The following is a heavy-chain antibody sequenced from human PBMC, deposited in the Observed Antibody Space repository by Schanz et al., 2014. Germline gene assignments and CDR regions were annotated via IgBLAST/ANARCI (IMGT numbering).Heavy chain of an antibody. CDR1: GFAFDTYW. V-gene: IGHV3-7*01. J-gene: IGHJ3*02. CDR2: IKHDGSEK. Sequence: EVQLVESGGGLVQPGGSLRLSCAASGFAFDTYWMSWVRQAPGKGLEWVANIKHDGSEKYYVDSVKGRFTISRDSAKNSMYLEMNSLRAEDTAVFYCARVGGTYYDFWSGVPPTVMHDGFDIWGQGTMVTVS. CDR3: ARVGGTYYDFWSGVPPTVMHDGFDI. D-gene: IGHD3-3*01.